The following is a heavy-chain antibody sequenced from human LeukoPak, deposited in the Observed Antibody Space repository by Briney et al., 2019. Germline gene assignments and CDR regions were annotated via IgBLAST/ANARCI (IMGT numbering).Heavy chain of an antibody. Sequence: GGSLRLSCAASGFTFSSYTMNWVRQAPGKGLEWVSYIGGSSGTIYYADSAKGRFTISRDNAKNSLHLQMNSLRAEDTAVYHCVRASTSYSSGLDAFDIWGQGTMVTVSS. CDR1: GFTFSSYT. D-gene: IGHD6-19*01. V-gene: IGHV3-48*04. J-gene: IGHJ3*02. CDR2: IGGSSGTI. CDR3: VRASTSYSSGLDAFDI.